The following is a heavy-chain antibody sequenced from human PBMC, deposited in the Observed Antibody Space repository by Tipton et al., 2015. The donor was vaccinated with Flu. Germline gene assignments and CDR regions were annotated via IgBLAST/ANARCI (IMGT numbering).Heavy chain of an antibody. CDR2: ISSSGSTI. CDR1: GFTFSSYE. Sequence: GSLRLSCAASGFTFSSYEMNWVRQAPGKGLEWLPYISSSGSTISYADSVRGRFTISRDNAKNSLYLQLNSLRAEDTALYYCATLTGDDYWGQGDLVTVSS. CDR3: ATLTGDDY. D-gene: IGHD7-27*01. V-gene: IGHV3-48*03. J-gene: IGHJ4*02.